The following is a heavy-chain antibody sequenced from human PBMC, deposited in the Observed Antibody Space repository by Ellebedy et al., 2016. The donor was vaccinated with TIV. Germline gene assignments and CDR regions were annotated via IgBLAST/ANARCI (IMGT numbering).Heavy chain of an antibody. CDR2: IYHSGST. CDR1: GGSISSSNW. V-gene: IGHV4-4*02. J-gene: IGHJ4*02. CDR3: AREDENTAMALDY. Sequence: MPSETLSLTCAVSGGSISSSNWWSWVRQPPGKGLEWLGEIYHSGSTNYNPSLQSRVTISVDKSKNQFSLKVSSVNAADTAVYFCAREDENTAMALDYWGQGTLISVSS. D-gene: IGHD5-18*01.